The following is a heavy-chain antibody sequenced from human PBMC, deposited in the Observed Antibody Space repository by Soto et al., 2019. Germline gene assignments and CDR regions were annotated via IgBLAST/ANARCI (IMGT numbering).Heavy chain of an antibody. CDR2: ISYDGSNK. Sequence: VQLVESGGGVVQPGRSLRLSCAASGFTFSSYAMHWVRQAPGKGLEWVAVISYDGSNKYYADSVKGRFTISRDNSKNTLYLQMNSLRAEDTAVYYCARDLGPYYYGSGYYYGMDVWGQGTTVTVSS. CDR1: GFTFSSYA. D-gene: IGHD3-10*01. CDR3: ARDLGPYYYGSGYYYGMDV. J-gene: IGHJ6*02. V-gene: IGHV3-30-3*01.